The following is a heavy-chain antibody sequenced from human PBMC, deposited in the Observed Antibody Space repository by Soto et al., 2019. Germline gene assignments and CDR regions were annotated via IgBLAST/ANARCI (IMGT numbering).Heavy chain of an antibody. D-gene: IGHD3-22*01. CDR3: ARSCRYGSYWYFAD. CDR1: HYTFSTYG. V-gene: IGHV1-18*04. CDR2: ITVSNGNT. J-gene: IGHJ4*02. Sequence: ASVKVSCKASHYTFSTYGVSWVRQAPGQGLEWMGWITVSNGNTNYIDNLQGRVTMTTDTSTSTAYMELWRLTSDDTAVYYCARSCRYGSYWYFADWGQGNLVTGSS.